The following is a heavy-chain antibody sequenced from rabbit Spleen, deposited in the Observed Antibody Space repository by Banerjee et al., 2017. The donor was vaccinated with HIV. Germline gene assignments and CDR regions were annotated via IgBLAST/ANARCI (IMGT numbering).Heavy chain of an antibody. V-gene: IGHV1S40*01. Sequence: QSLEESGGGLVKPGASLTLTCKASGFSFSSGYDMCWVRQAPGKGLEWIACIYAGSAGSSYYASCAKGRLTLSKTSSTTVTLQVTSLTAADTAAYFCARDSGASFSSYGMDLWGPGTLVTVS. D-gene: IGHD1-1*01. CDR3: ARDSGASFSSYGMDL. CDR2: IYAGSAGSS. J-gene: IGHJ6*01. CDR1: GFSFSSGYD.